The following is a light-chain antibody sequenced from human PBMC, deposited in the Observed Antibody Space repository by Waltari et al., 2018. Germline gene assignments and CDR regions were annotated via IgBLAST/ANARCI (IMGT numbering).Light chain of an antibody. J-gene: IGLJ2*01. CDR2: EVS. Sequence: QSALTQPPPVSGSPGQSVTIPCTGTSRDVGSYHRFPWYQHPPGTAPNIRIDEVSNRPSGVPDRFSGSKSGNTASLTISGLQAEDEADYYCSSYTSSSTYVVFGGGTKLTVL. CDR1: SRDVGSYHR. V-gene: IGLV2-18*02. CDR3: SSYTSSSTYVV.